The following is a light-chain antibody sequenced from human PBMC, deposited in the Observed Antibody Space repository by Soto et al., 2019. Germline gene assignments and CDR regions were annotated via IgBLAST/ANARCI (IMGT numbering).Light chain of an antibody. Sequence: EIVLTQSPGTLSLSPGERATLSCRASQSVSSSYLAWYQQKPGQAPRLLIYGASRRATGIPDRFSGSGSGTDFTLTISRLEPEDFAVYYCQQYGSSPLYTFGQWTKLEIK. CDR2: GAS. V-gene: IGKV3-20*01. CDR3: QQYGSSPLYT. CDR1: QSVSSSY. J-gene: IGKJ2*01.